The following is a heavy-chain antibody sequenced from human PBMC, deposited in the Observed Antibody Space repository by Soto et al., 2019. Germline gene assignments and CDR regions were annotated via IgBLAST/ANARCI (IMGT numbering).Heavy chain of an antibody. J-gene: IGHJ4*02. CDR3: ATYQWELLSYYFDY. CDR1: GYTFTSYY. CDR2: INPSGGST. Sequence: ASVKVSCKASGYTFTSYYMHWVLQAPGQGLEWMGIINPSGGSTSYAQKFQGRVTMTRDTSTSTAYMELSSLRSEDTAVYYCATYQWELLSYYFDYWGQGTLVTVSS. V-gene: IGHV1-46*01. D-gene: IGHD1-26*01.